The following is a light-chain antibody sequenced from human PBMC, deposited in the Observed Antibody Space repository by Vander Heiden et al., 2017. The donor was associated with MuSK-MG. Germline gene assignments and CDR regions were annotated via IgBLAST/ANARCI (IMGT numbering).Light chain of an antibody. V-gene: IGKV1-12*01. CDR3: QQADSCLYT. Sequence: INHAPSSVSASVGDRVIITCRASQDISNWLAWYQQKPGKAPNLLIYGASSLQSGVPSRFSGSGSGTDFTLTSSSLQPEDFATHYCQQADSCLYTFGQGTKLEIK. J-gene: IGKJ2*01. CDR2: GAS. CDR1: QDISNW.